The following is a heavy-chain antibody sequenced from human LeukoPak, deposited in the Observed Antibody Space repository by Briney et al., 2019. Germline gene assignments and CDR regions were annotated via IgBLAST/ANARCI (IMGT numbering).Heavy chain of an antibody. CDR1: GGTFSSYA. Sequence: SVKVSCKASGGTFSSYAISWVRQAPGQGLEWMGGIIPIFGTANYAQKFQGRVTITADESTSTAYMELSSLRSEDTAVYYCARASKVPAARRDAFDIWGQGTMVTVSS. D-gene: IGHD2-2*01. V-gene: IGHV1-69*13. CDR3: ARASKVPAARRDAFDI. CDR2: IIPIFGTA. J-gene: IGHJ3*02.